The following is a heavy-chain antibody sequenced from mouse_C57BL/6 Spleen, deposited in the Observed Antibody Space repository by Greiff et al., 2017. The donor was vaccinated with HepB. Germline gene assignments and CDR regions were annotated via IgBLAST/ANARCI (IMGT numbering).Heavy chain of an antibody. J-gene: IGHJ1*03. V-gene: IGHV5-4*01. D-gene: IGHD1-1*01. CDR2: ISDGGSYT. CDR3: ARDHDYGSSYWYFDV. Sequence: EVKVVESGGGLVKPGGSLKLSCAASGFTFSSYAMSWVRQTPEKRLEWVATISDGGSYTYYPDNVKGRFTISRDNAKNNLYLQMSHLKSEDTAMYSCARDHDYGSSYWYFDVWGTGTTVTVSS. CDR1: GFTFSSYA.